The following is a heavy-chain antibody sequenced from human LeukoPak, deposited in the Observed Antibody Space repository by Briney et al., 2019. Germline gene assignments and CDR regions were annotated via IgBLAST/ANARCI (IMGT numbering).Heavy chain of an antibody. Sequence: GASVKVSCKASGYTFTSYYMHWVRQAPGQGLEWMGIINPSGGSTSYAQKFQGRVTMTRDTSTSTVYMELSSLRSDDTAVYYCASRSEDSGYDPLDYFDYWGQGTLVTVSS. D-gene: IGHD5-12*01. CDR3: ASRSEDSGYDPLDYFDY. J-gene: IGHJ4*02. CDR2: INPSGGST. CDR1: GYTFTSYY. V-gene: IGHV1-46*01.